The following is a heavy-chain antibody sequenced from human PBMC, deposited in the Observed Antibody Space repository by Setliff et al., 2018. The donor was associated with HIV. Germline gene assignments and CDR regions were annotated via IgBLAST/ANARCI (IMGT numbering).Heavy chain of an antibody. CDR3: ARLLQGGNYAFDI. CDR1: GVSISSTNYY. CDR2: ILYGGTT. J-gene: IGHJ3*02. Sequence: SETLSLTCTVSGVSISSTNYYWAWIRQPPGEGLEWIGNILYGGTTFYNPSLRSRVTISVDTSKNQFSLKLRSVTAADTAMYYCARLLQGGNYAFDIWGQGTMVTVSS. V-gene: IGHV4-39*01. D-gene: IGHD2-21*02.